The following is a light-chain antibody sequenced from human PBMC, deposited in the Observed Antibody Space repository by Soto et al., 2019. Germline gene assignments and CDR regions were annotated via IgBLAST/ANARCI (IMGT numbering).Light chain of an antibody. Sequence: QSVLTQSPSASGTPGQRVSISCSGSTSNIGTNTVSWYQHVPGTAPKLLIYSNDQRPSAVPGRFSGSKSGTSASLAISGLLSEDEADYYCATWDDSLNVVFGGGTKLTVL. J-gene: IGLJ2*01. CDR3: ATWDDSLNVV. CDR1: TSNIGTNT. CDR2: SND. V-gene: IGLV1-44*01.